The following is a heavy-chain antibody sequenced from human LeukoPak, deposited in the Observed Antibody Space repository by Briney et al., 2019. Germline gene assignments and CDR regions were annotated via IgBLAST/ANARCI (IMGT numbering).Heavy chain of an antibody. CDR3: AGDPDGYNFNGLAGGVDY. CDR2: IIPIFGIA. D-gene: IGHD5-24*01. CDR1: GGTFSSYA. J-gene: IGHJ4*02. V-gene: IGHV1-69*04. Sequence: SVKVSCKASGGTFSSYAISWVRQAPGQGLEWMGRIIPIFGIANYAQKFQGRVTITADKSTSTAYMELSSLRSEDTAVYYCAGDPDGYNFNGLAGGVDYWGQGTLVTVSS.